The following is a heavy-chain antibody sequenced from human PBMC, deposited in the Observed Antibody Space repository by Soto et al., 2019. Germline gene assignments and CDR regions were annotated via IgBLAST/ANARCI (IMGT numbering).Heavy chain of an antibody. Sequence: SETLSLTCTVSGGSISSSSYYWGWIRQPPGKGLEWIGSIYYSGSTYYNPSLKSRVTISVDTSKNQFSLKLSSVTAADTAVYYCARVGLEGGYCSSTSCPRAYYYMDVWGKGTTVTVSS. CDR3: ARVGLEGGYCSSTSCPRAYYYMDV. CDR2: IYYSGST. CDR1: GGSISSSSYY. J-gene: IGHJ6*03. V-gene: IGHV4-39*01. D-gene: IGHD2-2*01.